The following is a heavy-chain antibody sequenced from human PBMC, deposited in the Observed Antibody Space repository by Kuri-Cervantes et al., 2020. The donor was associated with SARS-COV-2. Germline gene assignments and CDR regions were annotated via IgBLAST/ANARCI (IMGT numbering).Heavy chain of an antibody. CDR1: GFTFSDYY. J-gene: IGHJ4*02. Sequence: GESLKISCAASGFTFSDYYMSWIRQAPGKGLEWLSYISTSSGYTNYADSVKGRFTISRDNAKKSIYLQMNSLRAEDTAVYYCARDLSAGMASGGGYRWSQGTLVTVSS. V-gene: IGHV3-11*06. CDR3: ARDLSAGMASGGGYR. D-gene: IGHD2-15*01. CDR2: ISTSSGYT.